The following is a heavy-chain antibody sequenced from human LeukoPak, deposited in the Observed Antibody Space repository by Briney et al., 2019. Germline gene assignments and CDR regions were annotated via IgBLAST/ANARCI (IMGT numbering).Heavy chain of an antibody. Sequence: SETLSLTCAISGGSISSNNWWGWVRQPPGKGLEWIGEIYHSGSPNYNPSLKSRVTISVDKSRNHFSLNLSSVTAADTAVYYCARVNINNWHSCDYWGQGTLVTVSS. CDR3: ARVNINNWHSCDY. J-gene: IGHJ4*02. CDR1: GGSISSNNW. CDR2: IYHSGSP. V-gene: IGHV4-4*02. D-gene: IGHD1-1*01.